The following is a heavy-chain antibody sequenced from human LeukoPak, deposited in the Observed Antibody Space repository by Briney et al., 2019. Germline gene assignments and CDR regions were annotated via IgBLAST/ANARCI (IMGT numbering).Heavy chain of an antibody. CDR1: GFTFSSFW. CDR2: IDTDGTIT. V-gene: IGHV3-74*01. J-gene: IGHJ3*02. D-gene: IGHD5-24*01. Sequence: GGSLRLSCAASGFTFSSFWMHWVRQAPGKGLVWVSRIDTDGTITTYADSVKGRFTISRDNAKNTLYLQMSSLRAEDTAVYYCARVIGWLQDKSGAFDIWGQGTMVTVSS. CDR3: ARVIGWLQDKSGAFDI.